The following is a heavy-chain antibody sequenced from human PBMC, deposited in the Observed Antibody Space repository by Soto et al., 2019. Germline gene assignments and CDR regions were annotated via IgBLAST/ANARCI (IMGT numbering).Heavy chain of an antibody. Sequence: SETLSLTCTVSGDSITSYNWNWLRQPPGKALEWIGYVYSSGSTNYNPSLKSRVTISVDTSRNQFSLKVNSVTAADTAFYYCARRAVVAVTGSLDNWLDPWGQGILVTV. V-gene: IGHV4-59*01. CDR3: ARRAVVAVTGSLDNWLDP. J-gene: IGHJ5*02. D-gene: IGHD2-21*01. CDR2: VYSSGST. CDR1: GDSITSYN.